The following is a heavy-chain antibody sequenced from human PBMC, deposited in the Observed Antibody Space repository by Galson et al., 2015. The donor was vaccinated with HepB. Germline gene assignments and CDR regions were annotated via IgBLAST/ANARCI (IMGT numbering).Heavy chain of an antibody. D-gene: IGHD4-17*01. J-gene: IGHJ4*02. CDR1: GFTFSSYA. Sequence: SLRLSCAASGFTFSSYAMHWVRQAPGKGLEWVAVISYDGSNKYYADSVKGRFTISRDNSKNTLYLQMNSLRAEDTAVYYCARDLGGDTEDYWGQGTLVTVSS. CDR2: ISYDGSNK. CDR3: ARDLGGDTEDY. V-gene: IGHV3-30*04.